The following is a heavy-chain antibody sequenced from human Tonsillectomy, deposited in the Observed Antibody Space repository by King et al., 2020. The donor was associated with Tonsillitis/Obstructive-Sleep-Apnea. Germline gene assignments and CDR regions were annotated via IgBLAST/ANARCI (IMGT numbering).Heavy chain of an antibody. Sequence: QLQESGPGLVKPSETLSLTCTVSAGSISSYYWSWIRQPPGKGLEWIGYIYYSGSTSYNPSLKSRVTISVDTSKNQFSLKLSSVTAADTDVYYCARVLLGYYDTSGYYWYFDLWGRGTLVTVSS. J-gene: IGHJ2*01. V-gene: IGHV4-59*01. CDR3: ARVLLGYYDTSGYYWYFDL. CDR1: AGSISSYY. D-gene: IGHD3-22*01. CDR2: IYYSGST.